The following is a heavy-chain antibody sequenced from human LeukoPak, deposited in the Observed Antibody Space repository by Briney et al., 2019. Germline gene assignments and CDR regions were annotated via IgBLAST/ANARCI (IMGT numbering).Heavy chain of an antibody. Sequence: ASVKVSCKASGGTFSSYAINWVRQATGQGLEWMGWMNPNSGNTGYAQKFQGRVTMTRNTSISTAYMELSSLRSEDTAVYYCAGYDILTGYYRSAFDIWGQGTMVTVSS. J-gene: IGHJ3*02. V-gene: IGHV1-8*02. CDR3: AGYDILTGYYRSAFDI. D-gene: IGHD3-9*01. CDR1: GGTFSSYA. CDR2: MNPNSGNT.